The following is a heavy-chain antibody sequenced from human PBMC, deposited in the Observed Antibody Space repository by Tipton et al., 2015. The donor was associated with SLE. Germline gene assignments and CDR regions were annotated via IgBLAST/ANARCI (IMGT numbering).Heavy chain of an antibody. CDR1: GFTFSSYA. J-gene: IGHJ4*02. CDR3: ARDRLPEYPGEADF. Sequence: QLVQSGGGVVQPGRSLRLSCAASGFTFSSYAMHWVRQAPGKGLEWVAVISYDGSNKYYADSVKGRFTISRDNSKNTLYLQMNSLRAEDTAVYYCARDRLPEYPGEADFWGQGTLVTVSS. D-gene: IGHD2/OR15-2a*01. V-gene: IGHV3-30*04. CDR2: ISYDGSNK.